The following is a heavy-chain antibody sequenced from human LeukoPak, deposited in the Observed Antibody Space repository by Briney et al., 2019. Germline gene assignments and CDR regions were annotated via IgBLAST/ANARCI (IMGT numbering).Heavy chain of an antibody. Sequence: GGSLRLSCAASGFTFSSYAMSWVRQAPGKGLEWVSAINGSGGSTYYADSVKGRFTISRDNSKNTLYLQMNSLRAEDTAVYYCAKGGYCSGGSCYSGLDNWGQGTLVTVSS. CDR2: INGSGGST. V-gene: IGHV3-23*01. CDR1: GFTFSSYA. CDR3: AKGGYCSGGSCYSGLDN. D-gene: IGHD2-15*01. J-gene: IGHJ4*02.